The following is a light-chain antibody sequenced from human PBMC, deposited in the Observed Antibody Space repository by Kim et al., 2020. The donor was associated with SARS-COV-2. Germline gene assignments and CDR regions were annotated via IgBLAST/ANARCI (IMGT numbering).Light chain of an antibody. V-gene: IGKV1-9*01. CDR2: AAS. Sequence: IQLTQSPSSLSASVGDRVTITCRASHDINIYLAWYQQKPGKAPNLLIYAASTLQSGVPSRFGGSGSGTEFTLTITSLQPEDFAIYYCQQLNSHPLTFGGGTKVDIK. CDR3: QQLNSHPLT. J-gene: IGKJ4*01. CDR1: HDINIY.